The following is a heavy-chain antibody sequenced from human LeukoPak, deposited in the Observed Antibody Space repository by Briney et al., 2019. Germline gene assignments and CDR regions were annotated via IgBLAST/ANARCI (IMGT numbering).Heavy chain of an antibody. CDR3: ARGFRVSEQQLGGDKFDY. D-gene: IGHD6-13*01. CDR1: GGSFSGYY. Sequence: SETLSLTCAVYGGSFSGYYWSWIRQPPGKGLEWIGEINHSGSSNHNPSLKSRVTISVDTSKNQFSLKLSSVTAADTAVYYCARGFRVSEQQLGGDKFDYWGQGTLVPVSS. J-gene: IGHJ4*02. CDR2: INHSGSS. V-gene: IGHV4-34*01.